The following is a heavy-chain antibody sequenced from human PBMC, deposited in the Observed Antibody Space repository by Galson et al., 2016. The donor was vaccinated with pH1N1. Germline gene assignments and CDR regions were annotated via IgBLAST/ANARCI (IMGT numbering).Heavy chain of an antibody. Sequence: ETLSLTCSVSGASVTSHYWSWIRQPAGKRLEWIGRVDMSGTTNSNPALKSRLSMSVDTSKKQLSLKLTSVTAADTAVYYCARGPSYYGSGVSFGACPHCFGMDVWGRGTAVTVSS. D-gene: IGHD3-10*01. J-gene: IGHJ6*02. CDR2: VDMSGTT. CDR1: GASVTSHY. CDR3: ARGPSYYGSGVSFGACPHCFGMDV. V-gene: IGHV4-4*07.